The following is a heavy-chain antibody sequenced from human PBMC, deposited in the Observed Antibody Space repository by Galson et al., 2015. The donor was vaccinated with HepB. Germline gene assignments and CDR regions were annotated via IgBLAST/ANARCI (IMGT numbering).Heavy chain of an antibody. CDR2: ISSSSSYI. V-gene: IGHV3-21*01. CDR3: ARAEGDYSGYDWGGGDY. D-gene: IGHD5-12*01. J-gene: IGHJ4*02. Sequence: VRQAPGKGLEWVSSISSSSSYIYYADSVKGRFTISRDNAKNSLYLQMNSLRAEDTAVYYCARAEGDYSGYDWGGGDYWGQGTLVTVSS.